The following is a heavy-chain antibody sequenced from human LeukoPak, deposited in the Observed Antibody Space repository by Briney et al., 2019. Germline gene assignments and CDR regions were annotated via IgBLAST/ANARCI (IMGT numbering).Heavy chain of an antibody. Sequence: ASVKVSCKASGYTFSNYGISWMRQAPGQGLEWMGWISAYNINTNLAQKFQGRVTMTTDTSTSTAYMELRSLRSDDTAVYYCASWAGYCSINNCYATSLDYWGQGTLVTVSA. V-gene: IGHV1-18*01. CDR1: GYTFSNYG. CDR3: ASWAGYCSINNCYATSLDY. D-gene: IGHD2-2*01. CDR2: ISAYNINT. J-gene: IGHJ4*02.